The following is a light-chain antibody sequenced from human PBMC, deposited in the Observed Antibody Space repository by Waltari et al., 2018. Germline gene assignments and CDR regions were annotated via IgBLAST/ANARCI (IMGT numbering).Light chain of an antibody. J-gene: IGKJ4*01. CDR3: QERSNWPGGS. V-gene: IGKV3-11*01. CDR2: DAS. Sequence: EIVLTQSPATLSLSPGERAPLSCRASQSVYSYLAWYQQKPGLPPRLLIYDASSRATGIPARFVGSGSGTDFTLTISRLEPEDFAVYYCQERSNWPGGSFGGGTKVEIK. CDR1: QSVYSY.